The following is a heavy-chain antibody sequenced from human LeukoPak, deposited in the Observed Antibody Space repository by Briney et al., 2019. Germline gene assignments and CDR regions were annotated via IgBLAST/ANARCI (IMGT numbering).Heavy chain of an antibody. Sequence: NSSETLSLTCTVSGGSISSSSYYWGWIRQPPGKGLEWIGSIYYSGSTYYNPSLKSRVTISADTSNNHFSLRLTSVTAADTAVYYCAGGWLPDKNDFWGQGTLVTVSA. J-gene: IGHJ4*02. D-gene: IGHD5-24*01. CDR1: GGSISSSSYY. V-gene: IGHV4-39*07. CDR3: AGGWLPDKNDF. CDR2: IYYSGST.